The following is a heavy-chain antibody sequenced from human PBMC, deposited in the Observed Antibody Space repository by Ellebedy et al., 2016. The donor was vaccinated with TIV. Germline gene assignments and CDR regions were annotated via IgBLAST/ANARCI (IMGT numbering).Heavy chain of an antibody. CDR3: ASGAVAPDYFDY. J-gene: IGHJ4*02. D-gene: IGHD6-13*01. V-gene: IGHV4-59*01. CDR1: GSSISSYY. Sequence: MPSETLSLTCTVSGSSISSYYWRWIRQPPGKGLEWIGYIYYSGSTNYNPSLKSRVTISVDTSKNQFSLKLSSVTAADTAVYYCASGAVAPDYFDYWGQGTLVSVSS. CDR2: IYYSGST.